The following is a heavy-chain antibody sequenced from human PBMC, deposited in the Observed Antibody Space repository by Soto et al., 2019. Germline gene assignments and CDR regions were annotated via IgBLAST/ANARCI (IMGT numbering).Heavy chain of an antibody. V-gene: IGHV1-8*01. D-gene: IGHD1-7*01. Sequence: ASVKVSCPASGYTFTLYDSNCVRQATRQGLEWMGWMNPNSGNTGYAQKFQGRVTMTRNTSISTAYMELSSLRSEDTAVYYCARAWGTTLYYYYYGMDVWGQGTTVTVSS. CDR2: MNPNSGNT. J-gene: IGHJ6*02. CDR3: ARAWGTTLYYYYYGMDV. CDR1: GYTFTLYD.